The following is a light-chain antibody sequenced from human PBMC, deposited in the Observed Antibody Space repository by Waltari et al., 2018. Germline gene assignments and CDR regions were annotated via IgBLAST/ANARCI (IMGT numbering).Light chain of an antibody. Sequence: DIQMTQSPSSLSASVGDRVIITCLASQGISTHLAWYQKKPGKVPRLLIFGTSTLQSGVPSRFSGSGFGTEFTLIISSLQTEDVASYYCQNYDRAPWTFGQGTKVEIK. J-gene: IGKJ1*01. CDR1: QGISTH. CDR2: GTS. V-gene: IGKV1-27*01. CDR3: QNYDRAPWT.